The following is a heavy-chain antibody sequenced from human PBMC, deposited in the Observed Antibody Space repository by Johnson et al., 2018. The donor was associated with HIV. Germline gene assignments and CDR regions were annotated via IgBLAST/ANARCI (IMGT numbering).Heavy chain of an antibody. J-gene: IGHJ3*02. CDR2: LKSRTDGETT. V-gene: IGHV3-15*01. CDR3: TTDPTSILWFREVGRDAFDI. CDR1: GFTVSGNY. Sequence: VQLVESGGGLVQPGGSLRLSCAASGFTVSGNYMNWVRQAPGKWLEWVGRLKSRTDGETTDYAAPVKGRFTISRDDSKNTLYLQMNSLKTEDTAVYYCTTDPTSILWFREVGRDAFDIWGQGTMVTVSS. D-gene: IGHD3-10*01.